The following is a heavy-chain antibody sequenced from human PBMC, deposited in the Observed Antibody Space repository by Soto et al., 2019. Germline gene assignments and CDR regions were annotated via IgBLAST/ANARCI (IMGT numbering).Heavy chain of an antibody. CDR1: GFIFNSYA. Sequence: PGGSLRLSGAASGFIFNSYAIRWVLQAPAKALEWVPVISPAATDKYYGDSVKGRFTLSKDNSKNTVHLQMRSLSADDAAVYYCARDVLGSCHGTSCYIFAGRDVWGQGTTVTV. V-gene: IGHV3-30*11. J-gene: IGHJ6*02. CDR3: ARDVLGSCHGTSCYIFAGRDV. D-gene: IGHD2-2*02. CDR2: ISPAATDK.